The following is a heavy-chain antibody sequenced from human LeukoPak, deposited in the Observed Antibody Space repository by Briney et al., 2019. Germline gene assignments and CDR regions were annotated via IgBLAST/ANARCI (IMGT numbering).Heavy chain of an antibody. CDR2: IIPIFGTA. V-gene: IGHV1-69*13. CDR1: GGTFSSYA. Sequence: SVKVSCKASGGTFSSYAISWVRQAPGQGLEWMGGIIPIFGTANYAQKFQGRVTITADESTSTAYMELSSLRSEGTAVYYCARDYHKYCSGGSCHANWGQGTLVTVPS. CDR3: ARDYHKYCSGGSCHAN. J-gene: IGHJ4*02. D-gene: IGHD2-15*01.